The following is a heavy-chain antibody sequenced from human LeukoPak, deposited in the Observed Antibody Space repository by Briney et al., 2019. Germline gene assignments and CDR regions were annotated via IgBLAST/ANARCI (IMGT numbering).Heavy chain of an antibody. V-gene: IGHV3-73*01. CDR1: GFTFSGSA. CDR3: ARAERRGYDFWSGYYLPDY. J-gene: IGHJ4*02. CDR2: IRSKANSYAT. Sequence: GGSLRLSCAASGFTFSGSAMHWVRQASGKGLEWVCRIRSKANSYATAYAASVKGRFTISRDDSKNTAYLQMNSLRAEDTAVYYCARAERRGYDFWSGYYLPDYWGQGTLVTVSS. D-gene: IGHD3-3*01.